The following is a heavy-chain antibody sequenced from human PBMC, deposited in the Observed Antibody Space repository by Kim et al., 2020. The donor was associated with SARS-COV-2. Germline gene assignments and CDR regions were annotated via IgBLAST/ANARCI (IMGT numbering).Heavy chain of an antibody. CDR1: GFTFSSYA. D-gene: IGHD2-15*01. V-gene: IGHV3-30*04. Sequence: GGSLRLSCAASGFTFSSYAMHWVRQAPGKGLEWVAVISYDGSNKYYVDSVKGRFTISRDNSKNTLYLQMNSLRAEDTAVYYCARVAGSVVAAIGLTFWGQGTMVTVSS. CDR3: ARVAGSVVAAIGLTF. J-gene: IGHJ3*01. CDR2: ISYDGSNK.